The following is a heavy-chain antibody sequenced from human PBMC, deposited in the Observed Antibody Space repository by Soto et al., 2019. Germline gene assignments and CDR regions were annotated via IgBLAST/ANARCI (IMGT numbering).Heavy chain of an antibody. V-gene: IGHV4-34*01. CDR2: INHSGST. D-gene: IGHD6-6*01. CDR3: ARSSLYYYYGMDV. Sequence: NPSETLSLTSAVYGGSFSGYYWSWIRQPPGKGLEWIGEINHSGSTNYNPSLKSRVTISVDTSKNQFSLKLSSVTAADTAVYYCARSSLYYYYGMDVWGQGPTVTVSS. CDR1: GGSFSGYY. J-gene: IGHJ6*02.